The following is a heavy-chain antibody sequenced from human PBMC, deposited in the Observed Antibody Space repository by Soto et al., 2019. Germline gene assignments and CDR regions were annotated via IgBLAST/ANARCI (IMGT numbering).Heavy chain of an antibody. D-gene: IGHD2-15*01. CDR3: AAFVVPAYRNAGLEY. Sequence: TLSLTCIVSGVSIKTNDYYWGWVRQPPGKGLEWIGNIFYGGSTFYNPSLRTRLSISVDTSKNQFSLMLNSVTAADRAVYYCAAFVVPAYRNAGLEYGAHGTLVTVSS. V-gene: IGHV4-39*01. J-gene: IGHJ4*01. CDR2: IFYGGST. CDR1: GVSIKTNDYY.